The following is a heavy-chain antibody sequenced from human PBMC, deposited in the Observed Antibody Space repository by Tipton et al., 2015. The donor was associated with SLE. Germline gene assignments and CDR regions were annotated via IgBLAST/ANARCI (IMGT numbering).Heavy chain of an antibody. V-gene: IGHV4-59*01. Sequence: GLVKPSETLSLTCSVSGGSMSSYYWSWIRQPPGKRLEWIGYIYYTGGTTYNPSPKSRVTISVDTSKKQFSLKLSSVTAADTAVYHCARVSWNYGSDHFMDVWGKGTTVIVSS. CDR1: GGSMSSYY. J-gene: IGHJ6*03. D-gene: IGHD1-7*01. CDR3: ARVSWNYGSDHFMDV. CDR2: IYYTGGT.